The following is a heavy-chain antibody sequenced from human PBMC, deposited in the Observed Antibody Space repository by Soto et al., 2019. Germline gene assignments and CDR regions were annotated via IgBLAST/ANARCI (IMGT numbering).Heavy chain of an antibody. D-gene: IGHD3-3*01. J-gene: IGHJ4*02. CDR1: GFTFDDYA. V-gene: IGHV3-9*01. CDR3: XKDRGQSAVLRAYDF. CDR2: ITWNSGRF. Sequence: EVKLIESGGGRVQPGNSLRLSCSVAGFTFDDYAMHWVRQVPGRGLEWVSGITWNSGRFAYAHSVQGRFTISRDNAKNSXYXQXXXXXXXXXXXXXXXKDRGQSAVLRAYDFWGPGTLVTVSS.